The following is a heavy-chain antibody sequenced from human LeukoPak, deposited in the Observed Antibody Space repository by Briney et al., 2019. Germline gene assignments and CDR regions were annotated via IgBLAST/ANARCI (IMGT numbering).Heavy chain of an antibody. V-gene: IGHV4-30-2*01. Sequence: SETLSLTCAVSGGSISNAGYSWTWIRQPPGKGLKWIGYFYHSGITYYNPSLRSRVTISVDRSKKYFSLKLTSVTAADTAVYYCARERSITMVRGASYGLDVWGQGTTVTVSS. D-gene: IGHD3-10*01. CDR1: GGSISNAGYS. CDR3: ARERSITMVRGASYGLDV. CDR2: FYHSGIT. J-gene: IGHJ6*02.